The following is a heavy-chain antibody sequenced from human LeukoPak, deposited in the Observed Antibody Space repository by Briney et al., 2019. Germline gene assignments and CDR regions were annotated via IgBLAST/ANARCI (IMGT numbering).Heavy chain of an antibody. CDR1: GYTFTSYD. CDR3: ARVDSSGWYGNYYFVY. D-gene: IGHD6-19*01. J-gene: IGHJ4*02. CDR2: MNPNSGNT. V-gene: IGHV1-8*01. Sequence: EASVKVSCKASGYTFTSYDINWVRQATGQGLEWMGWMNPNSGNTGYAQKFQGRVTMTRNTSISTAYMELSSLRSEDTAVYYCARVDSSGWYGNYYFVYWGQGTLVTVSS.